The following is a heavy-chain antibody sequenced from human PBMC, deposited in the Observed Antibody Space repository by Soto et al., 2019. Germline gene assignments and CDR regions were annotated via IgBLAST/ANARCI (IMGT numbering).Heavy chain of an antibody. CDR3: ARGDRFGELLYLTEGPWFDP. V-gene: IGHV4-39*01. CDR1: GGSISSSSYY. CDR2: IYYSGST. J-gene: IGHJ5*02. Sequence: PSETLSLTCTVSGGSISSSSYYWGWIRQPPGKGLEWIGNIYYSGSTYYNPSLKSRVTISVDTSKNQFSLKLSSVTAADTAVYYCARGDRFGELLYLTEGPWFDPWGQGTLVTVSS. D-gene: IGHD3-10*01.